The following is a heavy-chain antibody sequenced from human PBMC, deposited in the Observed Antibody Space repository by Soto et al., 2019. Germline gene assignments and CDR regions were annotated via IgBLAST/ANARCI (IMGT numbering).Heavy chain of an antibody. D-gene: IGHD1-1*01. CDR2: MNPNTGNS. CDR3: ARRAETNGWNGFGADKYYFDF. CDR1: GYTFTSYY. V-gene: IGHV1-8*01. J-gene: IGHJ4*02. Sequence: ASVKVSCKASGYTFTSYYIYWVREATGQGLEWMGWMNPNTGNSGYAQKFQGRVTMTSDTSISTAHMELSSLGSEDTAVYYCARRAETNGWNGFGADKYYFDFWGQGTLVTVSS.